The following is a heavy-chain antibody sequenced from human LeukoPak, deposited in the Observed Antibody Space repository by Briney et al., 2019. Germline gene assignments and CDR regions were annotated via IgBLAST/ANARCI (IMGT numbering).Heavy chain of an antibody. CDR3: ARDRGTNGINDRGYFDY. CDR2: IWYDGSNK. D-gene: IGHD1-1*01. Sequence: GWSLGLSCAASGFTFSSYSMNWVRQAPGKGLEWVAIIWYDGSNKYYVDSVRGRFTISRDNSRNTLYLQMNSLRAEDTAVYYCARDRGTNGINDRGYFDYWGQGTLVTVSS. J-gene: IGHJ4*02. CDR1: GFTFSSYS. V-gene: IGHV3-33*08.